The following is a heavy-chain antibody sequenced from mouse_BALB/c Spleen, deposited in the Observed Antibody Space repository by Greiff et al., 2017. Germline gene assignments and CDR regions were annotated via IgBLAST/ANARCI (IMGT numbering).Heavy chain of an antibody. J-gene: IGHJ3*01. CDR2: INSNGGST. D-gene: IGHD1-1*01. V-gene: IGHV5-6-3*01. CDR1: GFTFSSYG. CDR3: ARGFITGFAY. Sequence: EVKLMESGGGLVQPGGSLKLSCAASGFTFSSYGMSWVRQTPDKRLELVATINSNGGSTYYPDSVKGRFTISRDNAKNTLYLQMSSLKSEDTAMYYCARGFITGFAYWGQGTLVTVSA.